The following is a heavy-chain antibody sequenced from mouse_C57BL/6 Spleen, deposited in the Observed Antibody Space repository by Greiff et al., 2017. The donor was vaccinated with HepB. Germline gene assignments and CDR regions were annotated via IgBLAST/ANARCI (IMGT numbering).Heavy chain of an antibody. J-gene: IGHJ1*03. CDR1: GYSITSGYY. D-gene: IGHD2-12*01. Sequence: EVKLQESGPGLVKPSQSLSLTCSVTGYSITSGYYWNWIRQFPGNKLEWMGYISYDGSNNYNPSLKNRISITRDTSKNQFFLKLNSVTTEDTATYYCAIYSHWYFDVWGTGTTVTVSS. V-gene: IGHV3-6*01. CDR3: AIYSHWYFDV. CDR2: ISYDGSN.